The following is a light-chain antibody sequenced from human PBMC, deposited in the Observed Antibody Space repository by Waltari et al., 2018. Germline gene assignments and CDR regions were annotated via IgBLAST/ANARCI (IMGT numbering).Light chain of an antibody. CDR1: QTIGRS. V-gene: IGKV3-15*01. CDR3: QQYNNWPPGT. Sequence: EKVVTQSPATLSVSPGERVTLSCRTSQTIGRSLAWYQQKPGQAPRLVIYGASIRATGIPARFSGSGSETEFALTISGLQSEDFAVYYCQQYNNWPPGTFGQGTKVEI. CDR2: GAS. J-gene: IGKJ1*01.